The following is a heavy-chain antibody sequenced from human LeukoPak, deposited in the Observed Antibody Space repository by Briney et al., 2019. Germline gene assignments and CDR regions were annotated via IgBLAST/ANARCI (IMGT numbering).Heavy chain of an antibody. CDR2: IYYSGST. CDR1: GGSISSYY. D-gene: IGHD1-26*01. Sequence: PSETLSLTCTVSGGSISSYYWSWTRQPPGKGLEWIGYIYYSGSTNYNPSLKSRVTISVDTSKNQFSLKLSSVTAADTAVYYCARVGGSYYNYYYYMDVWGKGTTVTISS. CDR3: ARVGGSYYNYYYYMDV. J-gene: IGHJ6*03. V-gene: IGHV4-59*01.